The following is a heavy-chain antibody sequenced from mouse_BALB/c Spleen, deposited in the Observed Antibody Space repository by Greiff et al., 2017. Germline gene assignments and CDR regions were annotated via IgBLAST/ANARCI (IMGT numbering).Heavy chain of an antibody. V-gene: IGHV3-5*02. Sequence: DVMLVESGPGLVKPSQTVSLTCTVTGISITTGNYRWSWIRQFPGNKLEWIGYIYYSGTITYNPSLTSRTTITRDTSKNQFFLEMNSLTAEDTATYYCARWLPHAMDYWGQGTSVTVSS. CDR1: GISITTGNYR. CDR2: IYYSGTI. CDR3: ARWLPHAMDY. D-gene: IGHD2-2*01. J-gene: IGHJ4*01.